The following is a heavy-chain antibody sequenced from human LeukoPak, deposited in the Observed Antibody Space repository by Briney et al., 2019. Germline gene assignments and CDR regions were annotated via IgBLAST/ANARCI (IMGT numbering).Heavy chain of an antibody. D-gene: IGHD4-17*01. CDR1: GGSIRSYY. V-gene: IGHV4-59*01. J-gene: IGHJ5*02. CDR3: ARGLGVTTT. CDR2: IYYSGST. Sequence: SETLSLICTVSGGSIRSYYWSWIRQPPGKGLEWIGYIYYSGSTNYNPSFKSRVTISVDTSKNQFSLKLSSVTAADTAVYYCARGLGVTTTWGQGTLVTVSS.